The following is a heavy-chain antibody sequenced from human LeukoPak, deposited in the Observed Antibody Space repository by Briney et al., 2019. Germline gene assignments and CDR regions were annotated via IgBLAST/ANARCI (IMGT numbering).Heavy chain of an antibody. J-gene: IGHJ3*02. Sequence: GESLKISCQASGYTFTDYWIGWVRQMPGKGLEWMGIIYPGDSDTRYSPSFQGQVNISADKSISTAYLQWSSLKASDTAMYYCARDRPHDAFDIWGQGTMVTVSS. CDR3: ARDRPHDAFDI. V-gene: IGHV5-51*01. CDR2: IYPGDSDT. CDR1: GYTFTDYW.